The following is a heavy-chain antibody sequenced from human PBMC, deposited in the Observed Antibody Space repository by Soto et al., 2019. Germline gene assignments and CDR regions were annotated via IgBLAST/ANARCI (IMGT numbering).Heavy chain of an antibody. D-gene: IGHD6-6*01. CDR1: GGSIVSTSYY. V-gene: IGHV4-39*01. Sequence: QLQLQESGPGLVKSSETLSLSCTVSGGSIVSTSYYWGWIRQSPGKRLAWIGNVYYTGNTHYNPSLESRVTISADTSRNQFSLNVTSVTAADTAVYYCVRQSYGTSSNFDYWGQGTLVTVSS. CDR3: VRQSYGTSSNFDY. CDR2: VYYTGNT. J-gene: IGHJ4*02.